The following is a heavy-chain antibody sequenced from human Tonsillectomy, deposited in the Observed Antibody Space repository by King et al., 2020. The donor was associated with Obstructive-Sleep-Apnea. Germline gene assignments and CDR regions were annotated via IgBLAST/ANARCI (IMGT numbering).Heavy chain of an antibody. Sequence: EVQLVESGGGLVQPGGSLRLSCAASGFTFSSSAMSWVRQAPGKGLEWVSAISAGGGSAYYADSVKGRFTISRDNSKNTLYVEMKSLRAEDTAVYYCAKVSTYYGVLTGSYYSVPYYFDWWGQGTLLTVSS. CDR2: ISAGGGSA. CDR1: GFTFSSSA. D-gene: IGHD3-9*01. CDR3: AKVSTYYGVLTGSYYSVPYYFDW. V-gene: IGHV3-23*04. J-gene: IGHJ4*02.